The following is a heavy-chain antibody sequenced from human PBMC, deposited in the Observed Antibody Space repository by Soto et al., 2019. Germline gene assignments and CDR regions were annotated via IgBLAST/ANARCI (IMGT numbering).Heavy chain of an antibody. CDR3: ARGRDYCGTTSCYVDYFDY. D-gene: IGHD2-2*01. CDR2: INPNSGGT. J-gene: IGHJ4*02. CDR1: GYTFTGYY. V-gene: IGHV1-2*04. Sequence: ASVKVSCKASGYTFTGYYMHWVRQAPGQGLEWMGWINPNSGGTNYAQKFQGWVTMTRDTSTSTVYMELSSLRSEDTAVYYCARGRDYCGTTSCYVDYFDYWGQGALVTVSS.